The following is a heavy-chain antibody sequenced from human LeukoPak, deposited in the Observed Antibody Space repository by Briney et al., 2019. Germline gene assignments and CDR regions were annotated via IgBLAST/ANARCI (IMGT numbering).Heavy chain of an antibody. Sequence: PSETLSLTCAVYGGSFSGYYWSWIRQPPGKGLEWIGEINHSGSTNYNPSLKSRVTISVDTSKNQFSLKLSSVTAADTAVYYCARGGIAAAGGWLDPWGQGTLVTVSS. V-gene: IGHV4-34*01. CDR3: ARGGIAAAGGWLDP. CDR1: GGSFSGYY. D-gene: IGHD6-13*01. J-gene: IGHJ5*02. CDR2: INHSGST.